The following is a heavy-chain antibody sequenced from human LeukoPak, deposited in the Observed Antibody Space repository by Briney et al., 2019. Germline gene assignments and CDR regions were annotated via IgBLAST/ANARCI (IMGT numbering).Heavy chain of an antibody. CDR2: INHSGST. CDR3: ARSTVLLWFGEFSLWFDP. J-gene: IGHJ5*02. D-gene: IGHD3-10*01. CDR1: GFTFSSYG. Sequence: PGGSLRLSCAASGFTFSSYGMHWVRQPPGKGLEWIGEINHSGSTNYNPSLKSRVTISVDTSKNQFSLKLSSVTAADTAVYYCARSTVLLWFGEFSLWFDPWGQGTLVTVSS. V-gene: IGHV4-34*01.